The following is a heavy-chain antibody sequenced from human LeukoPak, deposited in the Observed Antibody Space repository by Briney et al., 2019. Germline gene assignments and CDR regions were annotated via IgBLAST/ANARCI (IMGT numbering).Heavy chain of an antibody. CDR3: AQGRDWYFDL. V-gene: IGHV3-23*01. CDR1: GFTFSSYE. Sequence: GGSLRLSCAASGFTFSSYEMNWVRQAPGEGLEWVSAISGSGGSTYYADSVKGRFTISRDNSKNTLYLQMNSLRAEDTAVYYCAQGRDWYFDLWGRGTLVTVSS. CDR2: ISGSGGST. D-gene: IGHD3-10*01. J-gene: IGHJ2*01.